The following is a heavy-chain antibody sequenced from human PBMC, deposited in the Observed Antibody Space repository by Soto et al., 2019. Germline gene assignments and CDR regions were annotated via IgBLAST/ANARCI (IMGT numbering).Heavy chain of an antibody. Sequence: GGSLRLSCSVAGFTVSDSMSWVRQAPGKGLECVSFIHSDGSTHYTDSVRGRFTISRGNSKNTLYLQMDRLRVDDTAVYFCARDASGPFDYWGQGALVTVSS. CDR1: GFTVSDS. J-gene: IGHJ4*02. V-gene: IGHV3-53*01. CDR2: IHSDGST. CDR3: ARDASGPFDY. D-gene: IGHD6-19*01.